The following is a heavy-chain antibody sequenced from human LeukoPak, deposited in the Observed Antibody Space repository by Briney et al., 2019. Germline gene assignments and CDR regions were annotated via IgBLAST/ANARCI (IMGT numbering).Heavy chain of an antibody. V-gene: IGHV3-43*02. CDR1: GFTFSNFG. Sequence: HPGGSLRLSCTTSGFTFSNFGMHWVRQAPGKGLEWVSLISGDGGSTYYADSMKGRFTVSRDNSKNSLYLQMNSLRAEDTALYYCTKASPKGTGAQPYYYYYMDVWGKGTTVTVSS. J-gene: IGHJ6*03. D-gene: IGHD3/OR15-3a*01. CDR2: ISGDGGST. CDR3: TKASPKGTGAQPYYYYYMDV.